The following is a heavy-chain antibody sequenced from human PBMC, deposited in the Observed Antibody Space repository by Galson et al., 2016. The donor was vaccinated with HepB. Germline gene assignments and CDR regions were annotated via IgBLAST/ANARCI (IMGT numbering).Heavy chain of an antibody. CDR2: INGDTGNT. Sequence: SVKVSCKASGYNFNKYSMHWVRQAPGQRFEWMGWINGDTGNTKYSQKFQGRVTLTSDTAATTAYMELSSLRFEDTAVDYCARALEAAAGTNYYYFGLDAWGQGTAFIVSS. CDR1: GYNFNKYS. V-gene: IGHV1-3*01. D-gene: IGHD6-13*01. J-gene: IGHJ6*02. CDR3: ARALEAAAGTNYYYFGLDA.